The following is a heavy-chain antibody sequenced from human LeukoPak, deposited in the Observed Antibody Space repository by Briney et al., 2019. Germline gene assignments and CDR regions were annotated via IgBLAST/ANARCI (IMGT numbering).Heavy chain of an antibody. CDR1: GFTFSSYD. V-gene: IGHV3-13*01. CDR2: IGTAGDT. D-gene: IGHD4-17*01. CDR3: ARGDYGDYYFDY. Sequence: GGSLRLSCAASGFTFSSYDMHWVRQPTGRGLEWVSAIGTAGDTYYPGSVKGRFTISRDNAKHSLYLQINSLRVDDTAVYYCARGDYGDYYFDYWGQGTLVTVSS. J-gene: IGHJ4*02.